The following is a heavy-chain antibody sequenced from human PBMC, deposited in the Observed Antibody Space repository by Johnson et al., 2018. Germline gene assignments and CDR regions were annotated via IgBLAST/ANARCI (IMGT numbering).Heavy chain of an antibody. CDR3: ARAGGNYGRGAFDI. Sequence: VQLQESGGGLVQPRGSLRLSCAASGFTFTDYWMSWVRQAPGKGLVWVSRVNRDGSSATYADTVRGRFTNSRDNAKKPLYLQMNSLRAEDTAVYYCARAGGNYGRGAFDIWGQGTMVTVSS. J-gene: IGHJ3*02. V-gene: IGHV3-74*01. D-gene: IGHD1-26*01. CDR2: VNRDGSSA. CDR1: GFTFTDYW.